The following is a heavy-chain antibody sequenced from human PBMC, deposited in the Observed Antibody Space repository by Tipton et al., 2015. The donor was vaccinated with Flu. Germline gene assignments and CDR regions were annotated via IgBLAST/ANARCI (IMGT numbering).Heavy chain of an antibody. CDR2: IYTSGST. CDR3: ARGGTNYYDIWTGEGWYFDY. V-gene: IGHV4-4*07. D-gene: IGHD3-9*01. CDR1: GGSISSYY. Sequence: TLSLTCTVSGGSISSYYWSWIRQPAGKGLEWIGRIYTSGSTNYNPSLKSRVTMSVDTSKNQFSLKLSSVTAADTAVYYCARGGTNYYDIWTGEGWYFDYWGQGTLVTVSS. J-gene: IGHJ4*02.